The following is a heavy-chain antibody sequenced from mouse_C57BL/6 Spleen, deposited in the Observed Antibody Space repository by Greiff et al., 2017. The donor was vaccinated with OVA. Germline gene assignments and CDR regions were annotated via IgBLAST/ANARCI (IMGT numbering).Heavy chain of an antibody. J-gene: IGHJ3*01. D-gene: IGHD2-3*01. CDR2: INYDGSST. Sequence: EVKVVESEGGLVQPGSSMKLSCTASGFTFSDYYMAWVRQVPEQGLEWVANINYDGSSTYYLHSLKSRFIISRDNATNILYLQMGSLKSEETATYYCARHDGYYLFAYWGQGTLATVSA. CDR3: ARHDGYYLFAY. CDR1: GFTFSDYY. V-gene: IGHV5-16*01.